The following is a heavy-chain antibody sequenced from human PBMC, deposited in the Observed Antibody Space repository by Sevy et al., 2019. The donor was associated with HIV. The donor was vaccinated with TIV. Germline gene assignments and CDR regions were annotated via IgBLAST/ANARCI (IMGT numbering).Heavy chain of an antibody. CDR2: ISSSSYI. CDR1: GFTFSSYS. Sequence: GGSLRLSCAASGFTFSSYSMNWVRQAPGKGLEWVSSISSSSYIYYADSVKGRFTISRDNAKNSLYLQMNSLRAEDTAVYYCARGVGVVVPAAMFTHYGMDVWGQGTTVTVSS. V-gene: IGHV3-21*01. D-gene: IGHD2-2*01. CDR3: ARGVGVVVPAAMFTHYGMDV. J-gene: IGHJ6*02.